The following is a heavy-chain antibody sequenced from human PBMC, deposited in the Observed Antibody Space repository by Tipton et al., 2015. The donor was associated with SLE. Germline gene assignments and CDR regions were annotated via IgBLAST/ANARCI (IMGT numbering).Heavy chain of an antibody. V-gene: IGHV4-34*01. D-gene: IGHD6-13*01. CDR3: ARGGSSWFF. Sequence: LRLSCAVYGGSFSGYYWNWIRQPPGKGLEWIGEINDSGSTNYIPSLKSRVTISVDTSKNQFSLKLSSVTAADTAVYYCARGGSSWFFWGQGTLVTVSS. CDR2: INDSGST. J-gene: IGHJ4*02. CDR1: GGSFSGYY.